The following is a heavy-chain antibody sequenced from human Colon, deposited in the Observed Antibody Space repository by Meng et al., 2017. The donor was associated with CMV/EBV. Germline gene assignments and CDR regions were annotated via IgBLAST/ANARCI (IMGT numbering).Heavy chain of an antibody. CDR3: ARGHDFDY. J-gene: IGHJ4*01. CDR1: RFTFSLYG. V-gene: IGHV3-21*01. CDR2: LSSSSSFI. Sequence: GESLKISCAASRFTFSLYGMHWVRQAPGKGLEWVSSLSSSSSFIYYADSVKGRFTISRDNAKNSLYLQLDSLRAEDTAVYYCARGHDFDYWGQGTLVTVSS.